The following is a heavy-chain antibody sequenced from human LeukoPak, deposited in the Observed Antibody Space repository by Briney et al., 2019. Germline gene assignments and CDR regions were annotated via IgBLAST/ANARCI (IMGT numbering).Heavy chain of an antibody. CDR3: ARDLSFGSLDF. CDR2: MWYDGSRE. J-gene: IGHJ4*02. CDR1: GFILSTHG. Sequence: PGGSLRLSCAASGFILSTHGMHWVRQAPGKGREWVAGMWYDGSREDYADSVKGRFTISRDMSKNTLNLQMNSLRVEDTAMFYCARDLSFGSLDFRGQGTLVTVSS. V-gene: IGHV3-33*01. D-gene: IGHD1-26*01.